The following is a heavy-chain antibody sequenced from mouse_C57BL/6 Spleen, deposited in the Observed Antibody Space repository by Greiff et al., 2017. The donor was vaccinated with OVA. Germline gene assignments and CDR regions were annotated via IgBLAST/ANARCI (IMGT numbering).Heavy chain of an antibody. Sequence: QVQLQQPGAELVMPGASVKLSCKASGYTFTSYWMHWVKQRPGQGLEWIGEIDPSDSYTNYNQKFKGKSTLTVDKSSSTAYMQLSSLTSEDSAVYYCARRGYDDSYYAMDYWGQGTSVTVSS. V-gene: IGHV1-69*01. CDR1: GYTFTSYW. CDR2: IDPSDSYT. J-gene: IGHJ4*01. CDR3: ARRGYDDSYYAMDY. D-gene: IGHD2-4*01.